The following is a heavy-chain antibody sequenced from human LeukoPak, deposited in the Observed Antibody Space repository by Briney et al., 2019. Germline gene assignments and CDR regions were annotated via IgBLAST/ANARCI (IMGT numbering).Heavy chain of an antibody. CDR2: IYTGGTT. J-gene: IGHJ4*02. D-gene: IGHD3-22*01. Sequence: GGSLRLSCAASGFTVSTNYMSWVRQAPGEGLEWVSVIYTGGTTYYADSVRGRFTISRDNSKNTLYLQMNSLRAEDTAVYYCARDGSASSAYYSAQYYFDYWGQGTLVTVSS. CDR1: GFTVSTNY. CDR3: ARDGSASSAYYSAQYYFDY. V-gene: IGHV3-53*01.